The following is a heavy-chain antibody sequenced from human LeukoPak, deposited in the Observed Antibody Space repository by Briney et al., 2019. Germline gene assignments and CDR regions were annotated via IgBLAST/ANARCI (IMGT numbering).Heavy chain of an antibody. CDR1: GGSISSYY. D-gene: IGHD3-10*01. CDR2: IYYSGST. J-gene: IGHJ4*02. Sequence: PSETLSLTCTVSGGSISSYYWSWIRQPPGKGLGWIGYIYYSGSTNYNPSLKSRVTISVDTSKNQFSLKLSSVTAADTAVYYCARAGITMVRGIKDYYFDYWGQGTLVTVSS. CDR3: ARAGITMVRGIKDYYFDY. V-gene: IGHV4-59*01.